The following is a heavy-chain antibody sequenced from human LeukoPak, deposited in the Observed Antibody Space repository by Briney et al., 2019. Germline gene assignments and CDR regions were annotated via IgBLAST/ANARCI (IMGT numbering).Heavy chain of an antibody. D-gene: IGHD3-22*01. J-gene: IGHJ4*02. Sequence: GGSLRLSCAASGFTVSSNYMSWVRQAPGKGLEWVSLIYSGGATYYADSVKGRFTVSRDNSKNTLYLQMNSLRAEDTAVYYCARARDSSGYYYADYWGQGTLVTVSS. CDR1: GFTVSSNY. V-gene: IGHV3-53*01. CDR3: ARARDSSGYYYADY. CDR2: IYSGGAT.